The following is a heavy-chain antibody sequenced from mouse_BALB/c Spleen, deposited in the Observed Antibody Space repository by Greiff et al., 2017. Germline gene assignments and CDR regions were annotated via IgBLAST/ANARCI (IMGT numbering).Heavy chain of an antibody. CDR2: IWAGGST. V-gene: IGHV2-9*02. J-gene: IGHJ3*01. CDR1: GFSLTSYG. Sequence: VQGVESGPGLVAPSQSLSITCTVSGFSLTSYGVHWVRQPPGKGLEWLGVIWAGGSTNYNSALMSRLSISKDNSKSQVFFKMNSLQANDTAIYYCARTLSYYGSSGAYWGQGTLVTVSA. D-gene: IGHD1-1*01. CDR3: ARTLSYYGSSGAY.